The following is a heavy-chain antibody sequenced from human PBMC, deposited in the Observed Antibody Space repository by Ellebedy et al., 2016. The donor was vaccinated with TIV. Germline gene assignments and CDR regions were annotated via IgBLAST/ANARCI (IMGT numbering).Heavy chain of an antibody. J-gene: IGHJ6*02. CDR2: ISSSSSYI. D-gene: IGHD3-10*01. Sequence: GGSLRLXXAASGFTFSSYSMNWVRQAPGKGLEWVSSISSSSSYIYYADSVKGRFTISRDNAKNSLYLQMNSLRAEDTAVYYCARVGAHGSGSYYLDYYYYYGMDVWGQGTTVTVSS. V-gene: IGHV3-21*01. CDR3: ARVGAHGSGSYYLDYYYYYGMDV. CDR1: GFTFSSYS.